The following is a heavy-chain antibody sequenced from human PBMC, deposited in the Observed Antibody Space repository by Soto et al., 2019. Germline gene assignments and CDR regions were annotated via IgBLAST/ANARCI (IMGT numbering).Heavy chain of an antibody. V-gene: IGHV4-59*08. Sequence: PSDTLSLTCTASGGSISSYYWRWIRQPPGKGLEWIGYIYYRGSTNYNHSLKSRVTLSVDTSQNQFSLKLSSLTAADTAVYHCAADRAVDGNLDYWGQGNMVTVSS. CDR2: IYYRGST. CDR1: GGSISSYY. D-gene: IGHD6-19*01. CDR3: AADRAVDGNLDY. J-gene: IGHJ4*02.